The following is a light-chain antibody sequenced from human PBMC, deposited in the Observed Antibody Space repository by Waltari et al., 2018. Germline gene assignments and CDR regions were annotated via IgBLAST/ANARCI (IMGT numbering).Light chain of an antibody. Sequence: DIQLTQSPSFLSASVGDRVTLTCRASQGISTYLAWYQQKPGKAPKLLIYAASTLQSGVPSRFSGSGSGTEFTLTISSLQPEDFATYYCQQFNSYPRTFGQGTKVEIK. CDR2: AAS. CDR3: QQFNSYPRT. CDR1: QGISTY. V-gene: IGKV1-9*01. J-gene: IGKJ1*01.